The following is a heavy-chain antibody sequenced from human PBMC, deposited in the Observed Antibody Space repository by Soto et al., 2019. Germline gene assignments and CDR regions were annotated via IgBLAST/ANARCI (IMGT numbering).Heavy chain of an antibody. CDR3: ARDPKPLTPYPSWFDP. CDR2: ISSSGSTI. Sequence: GGSLRLSCAASGFTFSDYYMSWIRQAPGKGLEWVSYISSSGSTIYYADSVKGRFTISRDNAKNSLYLQMNSLRAEDTAVYYCARDPKPLTPYPSWFDPWGQGTLVTVSS. D-gene: IGHD7-27*01. V-gene: IGHV3-11*01. J-gene: IGHJ5*02. CDR1: GFTFSDYY.